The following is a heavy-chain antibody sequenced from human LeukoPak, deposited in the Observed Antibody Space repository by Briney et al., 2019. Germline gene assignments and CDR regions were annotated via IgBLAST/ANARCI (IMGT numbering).Heavy chain of an antibody. J-gene: IGHJ4*02. D-gene: IGHD6-19*01. V-gene: IGHV4-59*01. Sequence: PSETLSLTCTVSGASISSYYWSWIRQPPGTGLEWMGYIYHSRSTKYNPSLESRVTMSVDTSKNQFSLNLSSVTAADTAVYYCARGAGWYDYWGQGTLVTVSS. CDR1: GASISSYY. CDR2: IYHSRST. CDR3: ARGAGWYDY.